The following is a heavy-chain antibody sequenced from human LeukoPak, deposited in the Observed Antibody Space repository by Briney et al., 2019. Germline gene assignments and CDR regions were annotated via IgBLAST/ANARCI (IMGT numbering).Heavy chain of an antibody. Sequence: GASVKVSCKASGGIFSSYAISWVRQAPGQGLEWMGGIIPIFGTANYAQKFQGRVTITADESTSTAYMELSSLRSEDTAVYYCARSQGYCSGGSCYEPDYWGQGTLVTVSS. J-gene: IGHJ4*02. CDR1: GGIFSSYA. CDR3: ARSQGYCSGGSCYEPDY. V-gene: IGHV1-69*13. CDR2: IIPIFGTA. D-gene: IGHD2-15*01.